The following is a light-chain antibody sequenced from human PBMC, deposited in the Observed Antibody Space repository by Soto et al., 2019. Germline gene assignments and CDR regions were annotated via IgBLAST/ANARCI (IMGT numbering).Light chain of an antibody. J-gene: IGLJ1*01. CDR1: SSDVGSYNL. Sequence: QSALTQPASVSGSPGQSITSSCTGTSSDVGSYNLVSWYQQHPGKAPKLMIYEDTKRPSGVSNRFSGSKSANTASLTISGLQPEDEADYFCCSYGGRSTYVFGTGTKVTVL. CDR2: EDT. V-gene: IGLV2-23*01. CDR3: CSYGGRSTYV.